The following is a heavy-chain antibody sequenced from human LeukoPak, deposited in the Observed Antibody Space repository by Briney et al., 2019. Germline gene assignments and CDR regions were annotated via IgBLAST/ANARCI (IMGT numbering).Heavy chain of an antibody. CDR1: GYTLTELS. Sequence: GASVKVSCKVSGYTLTELSMHWVRQAPGKGLEWMGGFDPEDGETIYAQKFQGRVTMTEDTSTDTAYMELSSLRSEDTAMYYCATRSPRYFGRVDHGRFDYWGQGTLVTVSS. J-gene: IGHJ4*02. CDR3: ATRSPRYFGRVDHGRFDY. CDR2: FDPEDGET. V-gene: IGHV1-24*01. D-gene: IGHD3-9*01.